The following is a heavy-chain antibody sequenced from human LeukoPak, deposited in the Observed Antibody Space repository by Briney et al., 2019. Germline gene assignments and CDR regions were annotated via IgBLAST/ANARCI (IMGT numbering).Heavy chain of an antibody. D-gene: IGHD3-22*01. Sequence: ASVKVSCKASGYTFTGYFMHWVRQAPGQGLEWMGWINPNSSGTNYAQKFQGRVTMTRDTSISTAYMELSRLRSDDTAMYYCARDERYDSSGYPFDYWGQGTLVTVSS. V-gene: IGHV1-2*02. CDR2: INPNSSGT. CDR1: GYTFTGYF. CDR3: ARDERYDSSGYPFDY. J-gene: IGHJ4*02.